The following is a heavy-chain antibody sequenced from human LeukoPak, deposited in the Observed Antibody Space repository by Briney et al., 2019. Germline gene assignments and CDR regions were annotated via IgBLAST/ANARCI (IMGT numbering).Heavy chain of an antibody. Sequence: PGGSLRLSCAASGFTFSSYAMHWVRQAPGKGLEWVAVISYDGSTKYYADSVKGRFTISRDNSKNTLYLQMNSLRAEDTAVYYCARDENPQGTRGYSGYERPSAFDIWGQGTMVTVSS. CDR3: ARDENPQGTRGYSGYERPSAFDI. V-gene: IGHV3-30-3*01. CDR1: GFTFSSYA. CDR2: ISYDGSTK. D-gene: IGHD5-12*01. J-gene: IGHJ3*02.